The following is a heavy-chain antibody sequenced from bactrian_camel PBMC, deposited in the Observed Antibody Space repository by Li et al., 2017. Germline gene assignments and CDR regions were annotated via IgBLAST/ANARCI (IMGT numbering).Heavy chain of an antibody. CDR1: GFQFADYP. CDR3: AAEFRRVGYSFFTGGCDYNY. Sequence: VQLVESGGGLVQPGGSLRLSCSASGFQFADYPTSWVRQAPGKEREMVALIVAGYGPTYYSPSVKGRFTISQDNAEMTVYLQMNSLKPEDTAIYSCAAEFRRVGYSFFTGGCDYNYWGQGTQVTVS. J-gene: IGHJ4*01. CDR2: IVAGYGPT. D-gene: IGHD2*01. V-gene: IGHV3S40*01.